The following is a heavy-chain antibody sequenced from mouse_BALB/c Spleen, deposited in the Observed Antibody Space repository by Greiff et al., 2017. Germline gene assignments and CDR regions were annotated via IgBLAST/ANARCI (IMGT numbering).Heavy chain of an antibody. CDR1: GYAFTNYL. CDR3: ARDSSGYVGAMDD. V-gene: IGHV1-54*03. Sequence: QVQLKQSGAELVRPGTSVKVSCKASGYAFTNYLIEWVKQRPGQGLEWIGVINPGSGGTNYNEKFKGKATLTADKSSSTAYMQLSSLTSDDSAVYFCARDSSGYVGAMDDWGQGTSVTVSS. CDR2: INPGSGGT. D-gene: IGHD3-2*01. J-gene: IGHJ4*01.